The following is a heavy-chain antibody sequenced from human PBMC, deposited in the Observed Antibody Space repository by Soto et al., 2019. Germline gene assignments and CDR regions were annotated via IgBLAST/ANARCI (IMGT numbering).Heavy chain of an antibody. Sequence: QITLKESGPPLVKPTQTLTLTCTFSGFSLSTGGVGVGWIRQPPGKALEWLALMYWDDDKRYRPSLKSRRTITKVTSKNQVVRRMTNIDPADTVTYYCAHRRVGRSIYYFDYWGQGTLVTVSS. CDR1: GFSLSTGGVG. CDR2: MYWDDDK. CDR3: AHRRVGRSIYYFDY. V-gene: IGHV2-5*02. J-gene: IGHJ4*02. D-gene: IGHD1-26*01.